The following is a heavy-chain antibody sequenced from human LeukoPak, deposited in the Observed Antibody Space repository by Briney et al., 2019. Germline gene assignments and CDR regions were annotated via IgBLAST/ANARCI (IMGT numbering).Heavy chain of an antibody. J-gene: IGHJ3*02. CDR2: MSNSGGST. D-gene: IGHD3-16*02. CDR1: GFTFSSYG. CDR3: ASAVIWGSYRFDI. V-gene: IGHV3-23*01. Sequence: GESLRLSCAASGFTFSSYGMTWVRQAPGKGLEWVSSMSNSGGSTYYAASVKGRFTISRDNSKNTLYLQMNSLRAEDTAVYYCASAVIWGSYRFDIWGQGTMVTVSS.